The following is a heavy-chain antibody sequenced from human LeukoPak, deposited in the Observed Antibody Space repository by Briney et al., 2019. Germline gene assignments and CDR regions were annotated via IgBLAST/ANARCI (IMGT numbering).Heavy chain of an antibody. CDR2: IQSISDGGTT. CDR1: GLTFSKEW. J-gene: IGHJ4*02. CDR3: ARFYFDSSGQNSRAY. D-gene: IGHD3-22*01. V-gene: IGHV3-15*01. Sequence: AGGSLRLSCAASGLTFSKEWMSWVRQAPGKGLEWVGRIQSISDGGTTDYPAPVKGRFTISRDSSKNTLFLQMSNLRAGDTAVYYCARFYFDSSGQNSRAYWGQGTQVTVSA.